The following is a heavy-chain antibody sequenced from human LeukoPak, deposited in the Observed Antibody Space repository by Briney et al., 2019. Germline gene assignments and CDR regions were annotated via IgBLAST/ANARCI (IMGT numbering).Heavy chain of an antibody. D-gene: IGHD1-26*01. CDR1: GASITSSNHY. CDR2: IYYSGHT. V-gene: IGHV4-39*01. J-gene: IGHJ4*02. CDR3: AAPSGSTYYSPFDF. Sequence: SETLSVTCTVSGASITSSNHYWGWIRQPPGKAREWIGNIYYSGHTSYPPSLKSRVFISVDTSNNQFSLRPTSVSAADTAVYYCAAPSGSTYYSPFDFWGQGTTVSVSS.